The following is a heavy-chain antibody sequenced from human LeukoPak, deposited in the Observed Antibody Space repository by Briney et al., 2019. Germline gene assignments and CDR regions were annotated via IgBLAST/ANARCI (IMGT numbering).Heavy chain of an antibody. CDR1: GFTFSSNW. Sequence: PGGSLRLSCAASGFTFSSNWMHWVRQAPGKGLEWVAVISYDGSNKYYADSVKGRFTISRDNSKNTLYLQMNSLRAEDTAVYYCARALPHYYDSSALGFSDYWGQGTLVTVSS. CDR2: ISYDGSNK. D-gene: IGHD3-22*01. J-gene: IGHJ4*02. V-gene: IGHV3-30*03. CDR3: ARALPHYYDSSALGFSDY.